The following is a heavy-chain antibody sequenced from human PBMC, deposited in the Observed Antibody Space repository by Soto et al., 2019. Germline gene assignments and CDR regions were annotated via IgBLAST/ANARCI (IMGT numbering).Heavy chain of an antibody. J-gene: IGHJ3*02. CDR2: INPNSGNT. V-gene: IGHV1-8*02. CDR1: GYTFTGYY. CDR3: ARTYRLDLDAFDI. Sequence: ASVKVSCKASGYTFTGYYMHWVRQAPGQGLEWMGWINPNSGNTGYAQKFQGRVTMTRNTSISTAYMELRSLRSDDTAVYYCARTYRLDLDAFDIWGQGTMVTVSS.